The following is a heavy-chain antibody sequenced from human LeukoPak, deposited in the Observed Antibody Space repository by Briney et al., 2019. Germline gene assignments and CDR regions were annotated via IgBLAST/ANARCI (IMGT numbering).Heavy chain of an antibody. D-gene: IGHD5-12*01. Sequence: GGSLRLSCAVSGFTFDDYTMHWVRQAPGKGLEWVSLISWDGGSTYYADSVKGRFTISRDNSKNSLYLQMNSLRTEDTALYYCAKDFSGYDSGGAFDIWGQGTMVTVSS. V-gene: IGHV3-43*01. J-gene: IGHJ3*02. CDR3: AKDFSGYDSGGAFDI. CDR1: GFTFDDYT. CDR2: ISWDGGST.